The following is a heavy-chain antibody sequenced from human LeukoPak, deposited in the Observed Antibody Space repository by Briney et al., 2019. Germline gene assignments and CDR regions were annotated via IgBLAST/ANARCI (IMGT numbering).Heavy chain of an antibody. CDR1: GYSSTNYG. D-gene: IGHD2-8*02. V-gene: IGHV1-18*01. J-gene: IGHJ5*02. CDR2: IHIYRGNT. Sequence: GASVKVSCKASGYSSTNYGISWVRQAPGQGLEWMGWIHIYRGNTNYAQKFQGRVTMTTDTSTSTVYMEVSSLRSEDTAVYYCARDLFLVRPFDPWGQGTLVTVSS. CDR3: ARDLFLVRPFDP.